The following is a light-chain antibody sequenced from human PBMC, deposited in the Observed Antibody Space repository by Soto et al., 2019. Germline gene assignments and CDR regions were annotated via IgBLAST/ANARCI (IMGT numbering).Light chain of an antibody. CDR2: GAS. CDR3: QQYSTSPLT. Sequence: EIVLTQSPGTLSLSPGERATLSCRASQSVSSNYLAWYQQKPGQAPRLLIYGASSRATGIPDRFSGSGSGTDFTLTISRLEPEDFAVYYCQQYSTSPLTFGQGTKVVIK. V-gene: IGKV3-20*01. CDR1: QSVSSNY. J-gene: IGKJ2*01.